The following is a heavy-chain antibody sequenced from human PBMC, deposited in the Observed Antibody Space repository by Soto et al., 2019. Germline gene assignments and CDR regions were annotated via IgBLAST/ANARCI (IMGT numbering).Heavy chain of an antibody. Sequence: GGSLRLSCAASGFTFSSYAMSWVRQAPGKGLEWVSAISGSGGSTYYADYVKGRFTISRDNSKNTLYLQMNSLRAEDTAVYYCAKDQVGGVRDSSGRLNAFDIWGQGTMVTVSS. D-gene: IGHD6-19*01. CDR2: ISGSGGST. J-gene: IGHJ3*02. CDR1: GFTFSSYA. CDR3: AKDQVGGVRDSSGRLNAFDI. V-gene: IGHV3-23*01.